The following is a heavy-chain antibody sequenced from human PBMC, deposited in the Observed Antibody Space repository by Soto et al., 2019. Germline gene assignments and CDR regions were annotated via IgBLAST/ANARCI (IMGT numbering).Heavy chain of an antibody. V-gene: IGHV2-5*02. CDR2: IYWDNDK. CDR1: GFSLTTSGVG. J-gene: IGHJ4*02. Sequence: QITLNESGPTVVRPTETLTLTCRFSGFSLTTSGVGVGWVRQSPGKAPEWLALIYWDNDKRYSESLKSRLTITKDNSKNQVVLTVANLDPTDTATYYCAHRVLRTVFGLVTKTAIYFDFWGQGNPVAVSS. D-gene: IGHD3-3*01. CDR3: AHRVLRTVFGLVTKTAIYFDF.